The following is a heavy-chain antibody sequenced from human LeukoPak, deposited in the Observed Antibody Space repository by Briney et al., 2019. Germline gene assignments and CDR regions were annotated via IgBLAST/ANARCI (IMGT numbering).Heavy chain of an antibody. CDR2: ISSSSSYI. CDR3: ARDPAHYYDSSGYLAYFDY. CDR1: GFTFSSYS. V-gene: IGHV3-21*01. J-gene: IGHJ4*02. D-gene: IGHD3-22*01. Sequence: GGSLRPSCAASGFTFSSYSMNWVRQAPGKGLEWVSSISSSSSYIYYADSVKGRFTISRDNAKNSLYLQMNSLRAEDTAVYYCARDPAHYYDSSGYLAYFDYWGQGTLVTVSS.